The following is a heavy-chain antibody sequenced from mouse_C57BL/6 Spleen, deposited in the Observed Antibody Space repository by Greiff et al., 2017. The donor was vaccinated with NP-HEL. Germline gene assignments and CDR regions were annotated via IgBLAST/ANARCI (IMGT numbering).Heavy chain of an antibody. CDR1: GYTFTSYW. J-gene: IGHJ2*01. D-gene: IGHD2-5*01. Sequence: QVQLKQPGAELVRPGASVKLSCKASGYTFTSYWMHWVKQRPGRGLEWIGRIDPNSGGTKYNEKFKSKATLTVDKPSSTAYMQLSSLTSEDSAVYYCARGGNLYSNYVYFDYWGQGTTLTVSS. CDR2: IDPNSGGT. CDR3: ARGGNLYSNYVYFDY. V-gene: IGHV1-72*01.